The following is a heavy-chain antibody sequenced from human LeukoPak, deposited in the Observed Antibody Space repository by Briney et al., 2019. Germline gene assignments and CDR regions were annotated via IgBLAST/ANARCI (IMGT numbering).Heavy chain of an antibody. CDR3: ARGPDLMSELGFDY. V-gene: IGHV4-31*03. J-gene: IGHJ4*02. Sequence: SETLSLTCTVSGGSISSGGYYWSWIRQHPGKGLEWIGYIYYSGSTYYNPSLKSRVTISVDTSKNQFSLKLSSVTAADTAVYYCARGPDLMSELGFDYWGQGTLVTVSS. CDR1: GGSISSGGYY. CDR2: IYYSGST. D-gene: IGHD2-8*01.